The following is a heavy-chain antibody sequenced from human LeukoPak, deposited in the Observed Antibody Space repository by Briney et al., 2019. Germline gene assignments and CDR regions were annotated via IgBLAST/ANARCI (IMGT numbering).Heavy chain of an antibody. J-gene: IGHJ4*02. CDR1: GFTFSSYG. CDR2: VSNDGTHR. Sequence: LSGGSLRLSCAAPGFTFSSYGMHWVRQAPGKGLEWVAVVSNDGTHRYYADSVKGRFTISRDNSKNTLYLQMDSLRAEDTAVYYCARNSAGYDRNPEYWGQGTLVTVSS. CDR3: ARNSAGYDRNPEY. V-gene: IGHV3-30*03. D-gene: IGHD5-12*01.